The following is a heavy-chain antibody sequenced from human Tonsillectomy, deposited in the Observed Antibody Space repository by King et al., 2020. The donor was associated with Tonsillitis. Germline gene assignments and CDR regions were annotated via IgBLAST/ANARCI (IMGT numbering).Heavy chain of an antibody. CDR2: IYGGGSTT. CDR3: AKAWPELVIEGWFDP. J-gene: IGHJ5*02. D-gene: IGHD1-1*01. CDR1: GFTFSSYA. V-gene: IGHV3-23*03. Sequence: VQLVESGGGLVQPGGSLRLSCAASGFTFSSYAMSWVRQAPGKGLEWVSVIYGGGSTTYYADSVKGRFTVSRDNSKNTLYLQMNSLRVEDTVVYYCAKAWPELVIEGWFDPWGQGTLVTVSS.